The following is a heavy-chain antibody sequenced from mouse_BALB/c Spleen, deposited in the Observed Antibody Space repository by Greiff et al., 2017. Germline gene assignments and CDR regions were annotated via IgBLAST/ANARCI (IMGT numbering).Heavy chain of an antibody. D-gene: IGHD1-1*01. CDR2: IWGDGST. CDR3: ASPPYGSSSAWFAY. V-gene: IGHV2-6-7*01. Sequence: VMLVESGPGLVAPSQSLSITCTVSGFSLTGYGVNWVRQPPGKGLEWLGMIWGDGSTDYNSALKSRLSISKDNSKSQVFLKMNSLQTDDTARYYCASPPYGSSSAWFAYWGQGTLVTVSA. CDR1: GFSLTGYG. J-gene: IGHJ3*01.